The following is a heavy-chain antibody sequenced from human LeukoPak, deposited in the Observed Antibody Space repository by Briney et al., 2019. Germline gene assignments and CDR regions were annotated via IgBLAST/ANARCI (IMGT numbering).Heavy chain of an antibody. CDR3: ARDEYYYGSGADI. J-gene: IGHJ3*02. D-gene: IGHD3-10*01. Sequence: PGGSLRLSCAASGFTFSDYQMNWIRQAPGKGLEWVSYISSSGSTISYADSVKGRFTISRDNAKNSLYLQMNSLRAEDTAVYYCARDEYYYGSGADIWGQGTMVTVSS. CDR1: GFTFSDYQ. V-gene: IGHV3-11*01. CDR2: ISSSGSTI.